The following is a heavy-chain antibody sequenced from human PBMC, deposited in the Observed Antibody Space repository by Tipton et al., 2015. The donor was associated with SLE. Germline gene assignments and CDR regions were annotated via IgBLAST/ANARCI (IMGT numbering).Heavy chain of an antibody. J-gene: IGHJ4*02. CDR2: IHTSGST. Sequence: TLSLTCTVSGASISSYYWSWIRQFPGKGLEWIGYIHTSGSTNYNPSLKSRVTISVDTSKNQFSLKLSSLTAADTALYYCARNKAVAGTVIEYWGPGTLVTVSS. CDR3: ARNKAVAGTVIEY. V-gene: IGHV4-4*08. D-gene: IGHD6-19*01. CDR1: GASISSYY.